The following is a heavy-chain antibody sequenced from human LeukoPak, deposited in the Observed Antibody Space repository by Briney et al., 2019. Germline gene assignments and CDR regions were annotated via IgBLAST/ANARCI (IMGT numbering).Heavy chain of an antibody. J-gene: IGHJ4*02. CDR3: AREETGSFDY. D-gene: IGHD1-1*01. Sequence: GGSLRLSCAASGFTFSSYGIHWVRQAPGEGLEWVALIWYDGSNKYYADSVKGRFTISRDNSKSTVYLQMNSLRAEDTAVYYCAREETGSFDYWGQGTLVTVSS. CDR1: GFTFSSYG. V-gene: IGHV3-33*01. CDR2: IWYDGSNK.